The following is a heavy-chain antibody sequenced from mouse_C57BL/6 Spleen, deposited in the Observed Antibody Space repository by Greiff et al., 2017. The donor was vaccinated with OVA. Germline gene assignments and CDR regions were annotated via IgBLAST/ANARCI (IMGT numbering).Heavy chain of an antibody. V-gene: IGHV1-64*01. CDR2: IHPNSGST. D-gene: IGHD2-5*01. CDR1: GYTFTSYW. Sequence: QVQLQQPGAELVKPGASVTLSCKASGYTFTSYWMHWVKQRPGQGLEWIGTIHPNSGSTNYNEKFKSKATLTVDKSSSTAYMGLRSLTSEDSAVYNCARGGYSNFDYWGKGTTLTVSS. J-gene: IGHJ2*01. CDR3: ARGGYSNFDY.